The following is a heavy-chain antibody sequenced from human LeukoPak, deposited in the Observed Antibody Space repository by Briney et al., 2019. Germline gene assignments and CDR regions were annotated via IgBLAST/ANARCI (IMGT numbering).Heavy chain of an antibody. Sequence: SETLSLTCTVSGDSISSGDYYWSWIRQPPGKGLEWIGYIYHSGSTNYNPSLKSRVTISVDTSQNQFYLKLSSVTAADTAVYYCARDGYSGSDALWGQGTLVTVSS. CDR1: GDSISSGDYY. CDR2: IYHSGST. V-gene: IGHV4-61*08. D-gene: IGHD5-12*01. J-gene: IGHJ4*02. CDR3: ARDGYSGSDAL.